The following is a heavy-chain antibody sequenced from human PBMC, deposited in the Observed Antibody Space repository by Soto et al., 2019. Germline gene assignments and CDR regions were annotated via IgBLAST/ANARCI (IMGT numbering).Heavy chain of an antibody. V-gene: IGHV3-7*01. J-gene: IGHJ6*02. D-gene: IGHD3-10*01. CDR2: RKQDGSEK. CDR3: ARERLGELLYYYYGMDV. CDR1: GFTFSSYW. Sequence: GGSLRLSCAASGFTFSSYWMSWVRQAPGKGLAWVANRKQDGSEKYYVDSVKGRFSISRENAKNSLYLQMKSLRAEDTAVYYCARERLGELLYYYYGMDVWGQGTTVTVSS.